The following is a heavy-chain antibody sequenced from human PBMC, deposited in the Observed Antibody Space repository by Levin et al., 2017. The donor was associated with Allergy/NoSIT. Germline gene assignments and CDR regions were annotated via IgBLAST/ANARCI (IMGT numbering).Heavy chain of an antibody. Sequence: RAGGSLRLSCEASGFSFRYYGMHWVRQAPGKGLEWVAVIWHDATNEYYADSVKGRFTISSDNSKNTLYQQMNSLRAEETAVYYCVKEGAVAGTVQKNWFDPWGQGTLVTVSS. CDR1: GFSFRYYG. J-gene: IGHJ5*02. D-gene: IGHD6-19*01. V-gene: IGHV3-33*06. CDR2: IWHDATNE. CDR3: VKEGAVAGTVQKNWFDP.